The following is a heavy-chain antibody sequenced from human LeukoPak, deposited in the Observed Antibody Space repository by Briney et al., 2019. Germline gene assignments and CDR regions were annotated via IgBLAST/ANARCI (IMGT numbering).Heavy chain of an antibody. D-gene: IGHD3-10*01. CDR3: TGGLLWFGELARRGYY. J-gene: IGHJ4*02. V-gene: IGHV3-30*03. Sequence: GGSLRLSCGVSGFSVSNNYMTWVRQAPGKGLEWVAVISYDGSNKYYADSVKGRFTISRDNSKNTLYLQMNSLRAEDTAVYYCTGGLLWFGELARRGYYWGQGTLVTVSS. CDR1: GFSVSNNY. CDR2: ISYDGSNK.